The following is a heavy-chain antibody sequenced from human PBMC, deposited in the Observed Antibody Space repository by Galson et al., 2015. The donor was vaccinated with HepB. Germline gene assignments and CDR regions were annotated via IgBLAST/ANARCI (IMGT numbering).Heavy chain of an antibody. J-gene: IGHJ1*01. CDR1: GFTFSSYA. D-gene: IGHD6-19*01. CDR3: AKDIRAVGEQKAPESFQH. V-gene: IGHV3-23*01. Sequence: SLRLSCAASGFTFSSYALNWVRQAPGKGLEWVSIISGSGGGTYYADSVKGRFTISRDNSKNTLYLQMNSLRAEDTAVYYCAKDIRAVGEQKAPESFQHCGPGTLVTVSS. CDR2: ISGSGGGT.